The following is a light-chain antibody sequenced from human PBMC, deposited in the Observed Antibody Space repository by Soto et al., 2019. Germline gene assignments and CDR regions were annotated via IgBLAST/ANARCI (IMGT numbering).Light chain of an antibody. J-gene: IGKJ1*01. Sequence: DIQMTQSPSSLSASVGDRVTITCRASQSISSYLNWYQQKPGKAPKLLIYKASSLESGVPSRFSGSGSGTEFTLTISSLQPDDFATYYCQHYNSYSGAFGQGTKVDI. V-gene: IGKV1-5*03. CDR1: QSISSY. CDR3: QHYNSYSGA. CDR2: KAS.